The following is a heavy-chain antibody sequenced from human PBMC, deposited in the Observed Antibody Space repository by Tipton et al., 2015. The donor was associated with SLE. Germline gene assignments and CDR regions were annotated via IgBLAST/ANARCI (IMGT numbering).Heavy chain of an antibody. D-gene: IGHD4-11*01. CDR3: ARGGQFLDY. Sequence: LRLSCAASGFTFSSYAMHWVRQAPGKGLEWIGEINHSGSTNNNPSLKSRVTISVDTSKNQFSLKLSSVTAADTAVYYCARGGQFLDYWGQGTLVTVAS. CDR1: GFTFSSYA. CDR2: INHSGST. V-gene: IGHV4-34*01. J-gene: IGHJ4*02.